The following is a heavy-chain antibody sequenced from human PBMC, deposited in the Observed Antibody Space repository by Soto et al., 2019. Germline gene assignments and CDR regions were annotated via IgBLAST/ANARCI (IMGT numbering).Heavy chain of an antibody. V-gene: IGHV3-66*01. Sequence: GGSLRLSCAASGFTVSSNYMSWVRQAPGKGLEWVSVIYSGGSTYYADSVKGRFTISRDNSKNTLYLQMNSLRAEDTAVYYCARELYGSGSGNWFDPWGQGTLVTVSS. CDR1: GFTVSSNY. CDR3: ARELYGSGSGNWFDP. D-gene: IGHD3-10*01. J-gene: IGHJ5*02. CDR2: IYSGGST.